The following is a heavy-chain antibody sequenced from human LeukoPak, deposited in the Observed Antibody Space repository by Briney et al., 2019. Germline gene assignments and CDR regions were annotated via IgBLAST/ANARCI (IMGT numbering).Heavy chain of an antibody. J-gene: IGHJ4*02. CDR2: IRSDGADN. D-gene: IGHD2-2*01. V-gene: IGHV3-33*08. CDR1: GFTFSSHG. Sequence: PWESLRLSCAASGFTFSSHGMHWVRQAPGKGLQWLAGIRSDGADNYVVDSVKGRFIISIDNSKNTLYPQMSSLRAEDTAFYYCARGCGGSTTCYIIDYWGQGTLVTVSS. CDR3: ARGCGGSTTCYIIDY.